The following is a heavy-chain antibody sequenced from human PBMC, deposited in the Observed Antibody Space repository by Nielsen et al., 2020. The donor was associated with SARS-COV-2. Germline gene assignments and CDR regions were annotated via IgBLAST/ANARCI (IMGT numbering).Heavy chain of an antibody. CDR2: ISGSRGST. J-gene: IGHJ6*02. CDR3: ANHAEDIVVVPAAMRHYYYYGMDV. D-gene: IGHD2-2*01. V-gene: IGHV3-23*01. Sequence: GESLKVSCAASGFTFSSYAMSWVRQAPGKGLEWVSAISGSRGSTYYADSVKGRFTISRDNSKNTLYLQMNSLRAEDTAVYYCANHAEDIVVVPAAMRHYYYYGMDVWGQGTTVTVSS. CDR1: GFTFSSYA.